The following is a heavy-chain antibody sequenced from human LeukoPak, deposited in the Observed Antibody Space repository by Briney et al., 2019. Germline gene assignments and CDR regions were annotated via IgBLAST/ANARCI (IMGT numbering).Heavy chain of an antibody. CDR1: GFTFRNYA. CDR3: AKDKSGRDNWYFDL. Sequence: PGGSLRLSCSASGFTFRNYAMNWVRQAPGKGLEWVSVISGSSGDSTNYADSVKGRFTISRDNSKNTLYLQMNSLRAEDTALYYCAKDKSGRDNWYFDLWGRGTPVTVSS. CDR2: ISGSSGDST. V-gene: IGHV3-23*01. J-gene: IGHJ2*01. D-gene: IGHD5-24*01.